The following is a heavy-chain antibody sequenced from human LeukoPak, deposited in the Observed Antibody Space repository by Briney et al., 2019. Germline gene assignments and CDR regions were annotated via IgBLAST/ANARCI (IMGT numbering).Heavy chain of an antibody. Sequence: ASVKVSCKASGYTFTSYAMNWVRQAPGQGLEWMGWINTNTGNPTYAQGFTGRFVFSLDTSVSTAYLQISSLKAEDTAVYYCARLGVEHSGSYRPPRTNWFDPWGQGTLVTVSS. J-gene: IGHJ5*02. D-gene: IGHD1-26*01. V-gene: IGHV7-4-1*02. CDR2: INTNTGNP. CDR1: GYTFTSYA. CDR3: ARLGVEHSGSYRPPRTNWFDP.